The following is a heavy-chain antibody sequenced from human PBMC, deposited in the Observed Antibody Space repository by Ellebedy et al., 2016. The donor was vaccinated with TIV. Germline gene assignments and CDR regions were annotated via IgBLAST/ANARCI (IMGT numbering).Heavy chain of an antibody. V-gene: IGHV3-66*01. CDR3: ARDPGGGGDYGDNWFDP. J-gene: IGHJ5*02. CDR1: GFIVSSCF. CDR2: IYTDGGT. D-gene: IGHD3-16*01. Sequence: PGGSLRLSCAASGFIVSSCFMSWVRQAPGEGLEWVSIIYTDGGTNYTDSVRDRFTISRDDSGNTLYLQMNGLRAEDTAVYYCARDPGGGGDYGDNWFDPWGQGTLVTVSS.